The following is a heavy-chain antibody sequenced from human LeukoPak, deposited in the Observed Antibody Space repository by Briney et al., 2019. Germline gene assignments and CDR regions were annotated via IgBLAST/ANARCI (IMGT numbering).Heavy chain of an antibody. J-gene: IGHJ4*02. CDR3: AKGDRYSGSSN. CDR2: ISYDGSNK. Sequence: GGSLRLSCAPSGVTFYIYGMHCVRQAPGKGLEWVAVISYDGSNKYYADSVKGRFTISRDNSKNTLYLQMNSLRAQDTAGQCSAKGDRYSGSSNWGQGTLVTVSS. V-gene: IGHV3-30*18. CDR1: GVTFYIYG. D-gene: IGHD1-26*01.